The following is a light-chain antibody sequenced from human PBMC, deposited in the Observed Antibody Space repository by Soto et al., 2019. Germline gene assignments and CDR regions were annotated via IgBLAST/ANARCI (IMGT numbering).Light chain of an antibody. Sequence: ETVLTQSPGTLSLSPGERATLSCRASQSVSSSYLAWYQQKLGQAPRLLIYGASSRATGIPDRFSGSGSGTDITLTISRLEPEDSAVYYCQQYGSSRTFGQGTKVEIK. CDR3: QQYGSSRT. CDR2: GAS. CDR1: QSVSSSY. J-gene: IGKJ1*01. V-gene: IGKV3-20*01.